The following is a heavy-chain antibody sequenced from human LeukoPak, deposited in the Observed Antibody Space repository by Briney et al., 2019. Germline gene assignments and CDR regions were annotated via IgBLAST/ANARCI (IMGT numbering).Heavy chain of an antibody. D-gene: IGHD2-15*01. V-gene: IGHV4-39*07. CDR2: IYYSGST. J-gene: IGHJ1*01. CDR3: ARGRVAWSLPSSYFQH. CDR1: GGSISSSSYY. Sequence: SETLSLTCTVSGGSISSSSYYWGWIRQPPGKGLEWIGSIYYSGSTYYNPSLKSRVTISVDTSKNQFSLKLSSVTAADTAVYYCARGRVAWSLPSSYFQHWGQGTLVTVSS.